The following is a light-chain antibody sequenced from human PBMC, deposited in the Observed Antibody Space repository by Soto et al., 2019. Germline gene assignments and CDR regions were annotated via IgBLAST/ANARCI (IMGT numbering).Light chain of an antibody. V-gene: IGKV3-20*01. Sequence: EIVLTQSPGTLSLSPGEGATLSCRASQSINSFLAWYQQRRGQAPRLLIHGASNRATGIPDRFSGSGSGTDFTLTISRLEPEDFAVYYCQQYGSSHYTFGPGTKVDIK. J-gene: IGKJ2*01. CDR3: QQYGSSHYT. CDR1: QSINSF. CDR2: GAS.